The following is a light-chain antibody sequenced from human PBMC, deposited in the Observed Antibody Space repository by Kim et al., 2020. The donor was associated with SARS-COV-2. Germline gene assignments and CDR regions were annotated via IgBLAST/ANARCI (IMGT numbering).Light chain of an antibody. V-gene: IGKV3-20*01. CDR2: AAS. Sequence: EIVLTQSPDTLSLPPGERVTLSCRASQSVTDLAWYQKKPGQAPRILIFAASNRATGIPDRFSGSGSGTDFTLTISRLEPEDFAVYYCQQYGDSFRTFGQGTKVDIK. J-gene: IGKJ1*01. CDR3: QQYGDSFRT. CDR1: QSVTD.